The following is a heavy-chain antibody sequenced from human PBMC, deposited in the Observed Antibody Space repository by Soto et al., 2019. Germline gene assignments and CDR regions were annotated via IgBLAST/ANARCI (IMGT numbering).Heavy chain of an antibody. CDR1: GFTFSSYA. D-gene: IGHD3-22*01. Sequence: LRLSCAASGFTFSSYAMSWVRQAPGKGLEWVSAIDGGGGSTFYADSVKGRFTIPRDNSKNTLYLQMNSLRADDTAVYYCAKYYYDTSPFSLDSWGQGTLVTVSS. CDR2: IDGGGGST. J-gene: IGHJ4*02. CDR3: AKYYYDTSPFSLDS. V-gene: IGHV3-23*01.